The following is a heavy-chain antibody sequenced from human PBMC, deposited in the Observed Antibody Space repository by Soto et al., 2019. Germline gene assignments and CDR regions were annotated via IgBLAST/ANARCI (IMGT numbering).Heavy chain of an antibody. CDR2: LKKDGSEE. CDR1: GFSISSDW. Sequence: GGSLRLSCTASGFSISSDWMNWVRQAPGKGLEWVAILKKDGSEEFYVDALRGRFTISRDNAKNSLHLQMNSLRAEDTAVYYCTRDASRDSSARGWFDPWGPGTLVTVSS. V-gene: IGHV3-7*01. J-gene: IGHJ5*02. D-gene: IGHD6-13*01. CDR3: TRDASRDSSARGWFDP.